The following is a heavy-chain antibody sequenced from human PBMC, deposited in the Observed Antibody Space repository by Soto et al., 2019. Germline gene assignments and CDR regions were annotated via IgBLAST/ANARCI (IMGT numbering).Heavy chain of an antibody. CDR2: IHPNNGDT. J-gene: IGHJ6*02. CDR3: ARARGILYSYSYSIDV. Sequence: EASVKVSCKTSGYTFTGYYMHWVRQAPEQGLEWIGWIHPNNGDTNYAEKFQGGVTMTRDKSISTVYMELTRLTSDDTSVYYCARARGILYSYSYSIDVWGQGTTVTVSS. CDR1: GYTFTGYY. V-gene: IGHV1-2*02. D-gene: IGHD2-21*01.